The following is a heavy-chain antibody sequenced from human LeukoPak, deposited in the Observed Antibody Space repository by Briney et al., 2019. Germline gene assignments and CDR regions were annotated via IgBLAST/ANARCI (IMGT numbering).Heavy chain of an antibody. J-gene: IGHJ4*02. Sequence: GGSLRLSCAASGFTFSSYWMHWVRQAPGRGLVWVSRINSDGNTTNYADSVRGRFTISRDNAKNTLHLQMNSLRAEDTAVYFCARVLDGSGSRSFDYWGQGTLVTVSS. CDR1: GFTFSSYW. V-gene: IGHV3-74*01. CDR3: ARVLDGSGSRSFDY. CDR2: INSDGNTT. D-gene: IGHD3-10*01.